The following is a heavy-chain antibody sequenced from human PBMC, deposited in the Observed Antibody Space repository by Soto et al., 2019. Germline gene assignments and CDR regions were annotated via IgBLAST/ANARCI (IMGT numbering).Heavy chain of an antibody. J-gene: IGHJ4*02. CDR1: GFTFSSYA. CDR3: ARVRFGELV. V-gene: IGHV3-23*01. D-gene: IGHD3-10*01. CDR2: IGVGGGDR. Sequence: EVQLLESGGGLVQPGGSLRLSCAASGFTFSSYAMSWVRQAPGKGLEWVSIIGVGGGDRYYPESVKGRFTISRDNSRATQYLEMNSLRDEDTAVYYCARVRFGELVWGQGTLVTVSS.